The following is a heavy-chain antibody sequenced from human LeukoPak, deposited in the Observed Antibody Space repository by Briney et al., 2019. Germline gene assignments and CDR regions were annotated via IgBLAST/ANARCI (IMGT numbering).Heavy chain of an antibody. CDR1: GFTFSNYA. CDR2: ISDDGSRQ. J-gene: IGHJ4*02. V-gene: IGHV3-30-3*01. CDR3: VKDRTGTYTLDY. Sequence: PGGSLRLPCAATGFTFSNYAIHWGRQAPGKGLEWVAFISDDGSRQHYADSVKGRFTISRDNSKNTLNLQMNSLRAEDTAVYCCVKDRTGTYTLDYWGQGTLVTVSS. D-gene: IGHD3-10*01.